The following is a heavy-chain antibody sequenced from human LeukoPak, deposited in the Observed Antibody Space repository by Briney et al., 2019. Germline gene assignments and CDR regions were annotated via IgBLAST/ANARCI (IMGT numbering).Heavy chain of an antibody. CDR3: GRGRGLGIKGDFDY. CDR1: GFTFSSYS. D-gene: IGHD7-27*01. V-gene: IGHV3-21*01. Sequence: PGRSLRLSCAASGFTFSSYSMNWVRQAPGKGLEWVSSIRGSGSCLYCADSVKGRFTISRDNSKNSLYLEMNSLRAEDTAVYYCGRGRGLGIKGDFDYWGQGTLVTVSS. J-gene: IGHJ4*02. CDR2: IRGSGSCL.